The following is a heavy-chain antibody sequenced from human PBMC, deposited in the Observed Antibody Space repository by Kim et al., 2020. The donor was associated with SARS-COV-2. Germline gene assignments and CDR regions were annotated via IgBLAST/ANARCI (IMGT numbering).Heavy chain of an antibody. D-gene: IGHD6-13*01. CDR2: IYYSGST. V-gene: IGHV4-39*01. J-gene: IGHJ4*02. CDR1: GGSISSSSYY. Sequence: SETLSLTCTVSGGSISSSSYYWGWIRQPPGKGLEWIGSIYYSGSTYYNPSLKSRVTISVDTSKNQFSLKLSSVTAADTAVYYCARHEGGYGFRISWYSLPFDYWGQGTLVTVSS. CDR3: ARHEGGYGFRISWYSLPFDY.